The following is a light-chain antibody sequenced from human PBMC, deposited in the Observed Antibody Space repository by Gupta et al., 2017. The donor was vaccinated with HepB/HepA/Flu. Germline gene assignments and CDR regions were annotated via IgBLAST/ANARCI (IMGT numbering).Light chain of an antibody. CDR3: SSYTSSSTLEV. J-gene: IGLJ2*01. CDR2: DVS. Sequence: QAALTQPASVSGSPGQSITISCTGTSSDVGGYYYVSWYQQPPGKAPKLMIYDVSNRPSGVSNRFSGSKSGNTASLTISGLQSEDEADYYCSSYTSSSTLEVFGGGTKLTVL. V-gene: IGLV2-14*03. CDR1: SSDVGGYYY.